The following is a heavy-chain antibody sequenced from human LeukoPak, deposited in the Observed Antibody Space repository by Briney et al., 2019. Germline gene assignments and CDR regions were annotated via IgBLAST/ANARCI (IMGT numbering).Heavy chain of an antibody. CDR3: ATLRPRQQLVVDH. CDR1: GFTFSSHE. CDR2: ITSSGSTM. Sequence: GGSLRLSSAASGFTFSSHEMHWVRQAPGKGLEWVSYITSSGSTMYYADSVKGRFTISRDNAKNSLYLQMSSLRAEDTDVYYCATLRPRQQLVVDHWGQGTLVTVSS. J-gene: IGHJ4*02. V-gene: IGHV3-48*03. D-gene: IGHD6-13*01.